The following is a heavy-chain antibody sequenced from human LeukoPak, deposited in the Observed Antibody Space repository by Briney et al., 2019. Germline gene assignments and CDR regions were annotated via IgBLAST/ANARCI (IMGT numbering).Heavy chain of an antibody. Sequence: GGSLRLSCGVSGFSIGNHGMHWIRQAPDKGLEWVAMISHDGGAKYYGDSVKGRLTISRDNAKNSLYLQMNSLRAEDTAVYYCARDGDYGYYYYGMDVWGQGTTVTVSS. V-gene: IGHV3-30*03. CDR1: GFSIGNHG. CDR2: ISHDGGAK. J-gene: IGHJ6*02. CDR3: ARDGDYGYYYYGMDV. D-gene: IGHD4-17*01.